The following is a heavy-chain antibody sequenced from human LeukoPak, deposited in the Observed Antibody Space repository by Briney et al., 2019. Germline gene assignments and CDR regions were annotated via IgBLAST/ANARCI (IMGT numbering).Heavy chain of an antibody. CDR1: GYTFTSYG. CDR3: ARDPQQLVVATGGGFNF. CDR2: ISAYNGNT. J-gene: IGHJ4*02. Sequence: GASVKVSCKASGYTFTSYGISWVRQAPGQGLEWMGWISAYNGNTNYAQKLQGRVTMTTDTSTSTAYMELRSLRSDDTAVYYCARDPQQLVVATGGGFNFWGQGTLVTVSP. D-gene: IGHD1-26*01. V-gene: IGHV1-18*01.